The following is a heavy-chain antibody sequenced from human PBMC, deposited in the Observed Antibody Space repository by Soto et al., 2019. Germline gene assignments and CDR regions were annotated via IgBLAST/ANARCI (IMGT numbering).Heavy chain of an antibody. D-gene: IGHD3-10*01. CDR1: GFTFNNYA. CDR2: ISGGGDTT. V-gene: IGHV3-23*01. Sequence: EVQLLESGGGLVQPGGSLRLSCAASGFTFNNYAMTWVRQAPGKGLEWVSAISGGGDTTSYADSVNGRFTVSRDGSKNTLYLQMSSLRAEDTALYYCAKGRGGSGSLTPRVDFWGQGTLVTFSS. CDR3: AKGRGGSGSLTPRVDF. J-gene: IGHJ4*02.